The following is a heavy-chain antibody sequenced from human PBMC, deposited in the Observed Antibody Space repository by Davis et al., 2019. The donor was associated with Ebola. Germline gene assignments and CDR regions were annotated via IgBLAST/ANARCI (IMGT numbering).Heavy chain of an antibody. CDR1: GGSFSGYY. Sequence: SETLSLTCAVYGGSFSGYYWSWIRQPPGKGLEWIGEINHSGSTNYNPSLKSRVTISVDTSKNQFSLKMSSVTAADTAVYYCARGLLVGWFDPWGQGTLVTVSS. CDR3: ARGLLVGWFDP. J-gene: IGHJ5*02. CDR2: INHSGST. V-gene: IGHV4-34*01. D-gene: IGHD6-6*01.